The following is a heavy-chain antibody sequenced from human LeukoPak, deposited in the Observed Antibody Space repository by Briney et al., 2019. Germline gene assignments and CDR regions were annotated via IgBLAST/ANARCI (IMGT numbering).Heavy chain of an antibody. V-gene: IGHV3-23*01. Sequence: GGSLRLSCAVSALTFNNYAISWVRQAPGNGLEWVSAISDSGGETYYADSVKDRFTISRDNFTNTLYLQMNSLRAEDTATYYCAKGIQCSSSSAYCDYWGQGTLVTVSS. CDR2: ISDSGGET. D-gene: IGHD6-6*01. CDR1: ALTFNNYA. CDR3: AKGIQCSSSSAYCDY. J-gene: IGHJ4*02.